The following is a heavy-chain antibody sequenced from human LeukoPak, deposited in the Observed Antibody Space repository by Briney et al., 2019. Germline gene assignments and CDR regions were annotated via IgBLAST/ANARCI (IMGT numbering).Heavy chain of an antibody. CDR2: ISDSDGST. J-gene: IGHJ4*02. V-gene: IGHV3-23*01. CDR1: GFTFSNYA. CDR3: ARDRGKFKYYFDY. Sequence: PGGSLRLSCAASGFTFSNYAMSWVRQAPGKGLEWVSTISDSDGSTYYADSVKGRFTISRDNSKNTLYLQMNSLRAEDTAVYYCARDRGKFKYYFDYWGQGTLVTVSS.